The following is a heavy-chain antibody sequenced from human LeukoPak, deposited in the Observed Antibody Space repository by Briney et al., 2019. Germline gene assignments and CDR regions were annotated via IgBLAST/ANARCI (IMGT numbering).Heavy chain of an antibody. CDR3: ASTVTSDIVVVPAAIAWFDP. CDR2: IIPIFGTA. J-gene: IGHJ5*02. Sequence: SVKVSCKASGGTFSSYAISWVRQAPGQGLGWMGGIIPIFGTANYAQKFQGRVTITADESTSTAYVELSSLRSEDTAVYYCASTVTSDIVVVPAAIAWFDPWGQGTLVTVSS. CDR1: GGTFSSYA. V-gene: IGHV1-69*01. D-gene: IGHD2-2*01.